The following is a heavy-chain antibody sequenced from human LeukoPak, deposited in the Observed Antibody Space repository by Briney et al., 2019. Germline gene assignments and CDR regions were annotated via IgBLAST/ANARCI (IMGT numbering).Heavy chain of an antibody. D-gene: IGHD2-21*01. V-gene: IGHV3-30*04. CDR3: AKDRCLVRCSNFDY. CDR2: ISYDGSNK. Sequence: QPGGPLRLSCAASGFTFSSYAMHWVRQAPGKGLEWVAVISYDGSNKYYADSVKGRFTISRDNSKNTLYLQMNSLRAEDTAVYYCAKDRCLVRCSNFDYWGQGTLVTVSS. CDR1: GFTFSSYA. J-gene: IGHJ4*02.